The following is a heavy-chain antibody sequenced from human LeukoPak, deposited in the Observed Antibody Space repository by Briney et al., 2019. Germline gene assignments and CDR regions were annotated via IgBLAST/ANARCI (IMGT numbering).Heavy chain of an antibody. Sequence: SETLSLTCTVSGVSSSSGGYYWSWIRHPPAKALEWIGYMYHSGSTYYNPSLKSRVTISVDTSKNQFSLKLSSVTAADTAVYYCARVGWGGSVDYWGQGTLVTVSS. V-gene: IGHV4-30-2*01. CDR3: ARVGWGGSVDY. CDR2: MYHSGST. CDR1: GVSSSSGGYY. D-gene: IGHD3-16*01. J-gene: IGHJ4*02.